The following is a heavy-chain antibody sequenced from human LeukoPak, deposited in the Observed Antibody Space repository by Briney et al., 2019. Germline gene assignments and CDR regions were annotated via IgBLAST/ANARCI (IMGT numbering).Heavy chain of an antibody. Sequence: SETLSLTCAVYGGSFSGYYWSWIRQPPGKGLEWVGEINHSGSTNYNPSLKSRVTISVDTSKNQFSLKLSSVTAADTAVYYCARDGIVRYSSSSGLSYYYMDVWGKGTTVTVSS. CDR2: INHSGST. J-gene: IGHJ6*03. V-gene: IGHV4-34*01. CDR3: ARDGIVRYSSSSGLSYYYMDV. CDR1: GGSFSGYY. D-gene: IGHD6-6*01.